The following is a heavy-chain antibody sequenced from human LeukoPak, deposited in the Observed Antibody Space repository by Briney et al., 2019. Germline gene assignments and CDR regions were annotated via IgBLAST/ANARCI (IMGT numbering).Heavy chain of an antibody. V-gene: IGHV4-39*01. Sequence: PSETLSLTCTFSGGSISSSSYYWGWIRQPPGKGLEWIGSIYYSGSTYYNPSLKSLVTVAVDTSKNQFSLKLSSVTAADTAVYYCASLPTYESDPGNYWGQGTLGTVS. D-gene: IGHD3-22*01. CDR1: GGSISSSSYY. J-gene: IGHJ4*02. CDR2: IYYSGST. CDR3: ASLPTYESDPGNY.